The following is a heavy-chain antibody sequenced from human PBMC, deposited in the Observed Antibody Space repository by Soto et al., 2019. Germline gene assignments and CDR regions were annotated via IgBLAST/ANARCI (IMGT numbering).Heavy chain of an antibody. V-gene: IGHV5-51*01. CDR1: GYSFTSYW. Sequence: PGESLKISCKASGYSFTSYWIGWVRQMPGKGLEWMGIIYPGDSDTRYRPPLLGQVTISADKSISTAYLQWSSLKASDTAIYYCARAIEMATIGWFDPWGQGTLVTVSS. D-gene: IGHD5-12*01. CDR2: IYPGDSDT. J-gene: IGHJ5*02. CDR3: ARAIEMATIGWFDP.